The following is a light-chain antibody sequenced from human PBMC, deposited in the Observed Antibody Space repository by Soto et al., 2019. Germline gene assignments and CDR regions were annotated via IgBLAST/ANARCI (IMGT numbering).Light chain of an antibody. V-gene: IGLV2-23*01. Sequence: QSVLTQPASVSGSPGQSITISCTGTSSDVGSYNLVSWYQQHPGKAPKLMIYEGGKRPSGVSDRFSGSKSGNTASLTISGLQAEDEADYYCCTYARGTTWVFGGGTKLTVL. CDR2: EGG. CDR3: CTYARGTTWV. J-gene: IGLJ3*02. CDR1: SSDVGSYNL.